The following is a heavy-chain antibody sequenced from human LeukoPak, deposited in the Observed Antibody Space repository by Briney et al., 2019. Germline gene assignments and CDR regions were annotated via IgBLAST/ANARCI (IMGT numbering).Heavy chain of an antibody. Sequence: ASVKVSCKASGYTFTSYGITWVRQAPGQGLEWTGWISAYNGNTDYAQKLRGRVTMTTDTSTSTAYMELRSLRSDDTAVYYCARDPGTTGTTPYPLHYYYYYGMDVWGQGTTVTVSS. V-gene: IGHV1-18*01. CDR2: ISAYNGNT. J-gene: IGHJ6*02. D-gene: IGHD1-1*01. CDR3: ARDPGTTGTTPYPLHYYYYYGMDV. CDR1: GYTFTSYG.